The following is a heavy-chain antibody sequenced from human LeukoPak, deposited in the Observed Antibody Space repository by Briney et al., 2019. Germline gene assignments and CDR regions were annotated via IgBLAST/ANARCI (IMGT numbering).Heavy chain of an antibody. CDR3: AKGPYCSSTSYYQYNWFDP. Sequence: GSLRLSCAASGFTFSDYYMSWIRQAPGKGLEWVSAISGSGGSTYYADSVKGRFTISRDNSKNTLYLQMNSLRAEDTAVYYCAKGPYCSSTSYYQYNWFDPWGQGTLVTVSS. V-gene: IGHV3-23*01. CDR1: GFTFSDYY. D-gene: IGHD2-2*01. J-gene: IGHJ5*02. CDR2: ISGSGGST.